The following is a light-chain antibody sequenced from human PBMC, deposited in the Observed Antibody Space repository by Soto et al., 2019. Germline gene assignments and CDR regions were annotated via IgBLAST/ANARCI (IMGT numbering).Light chain of an antibody. CDR1: QSVSSY. J-gene: IGKJ5*01. V-gene: IGKV3-11*01. CDR2: DAS. CDR3: QQRSNWPPT. Sequence: EIVLTHSPATLSLSPGERATLSCRASQSVSSYLAWYQQKPGQAPRLLIYDASSRATGIPARFSGSGSGTDFTLTISSLEPEDFVVYYCQQRSNWPPTFGQGTRLEIK.